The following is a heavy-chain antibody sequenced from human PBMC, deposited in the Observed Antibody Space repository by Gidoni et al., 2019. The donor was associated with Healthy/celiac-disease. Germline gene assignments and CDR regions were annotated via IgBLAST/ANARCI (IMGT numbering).Heavy chain of an antibody. D-gene: IGHD6-13*01. CDR2: ISYDGSNK. CDR1: GFTFSSYA. V-gene: IGHV3-30-3*01. J-gene: IGHJ4*02. Sequence: QVQLVESGGGVVQPGRSLRLSCAASGFTFSSYAMHWVRQAPGKGLEWVAVISYDGSNKYYADSVKGRFTISRDNSKNTLYLQMNSLRAEDTAVYYCARDYWDSRGVLDYWGQGTLVTVSS. CDR3: ARDYWDSRGVLDY.